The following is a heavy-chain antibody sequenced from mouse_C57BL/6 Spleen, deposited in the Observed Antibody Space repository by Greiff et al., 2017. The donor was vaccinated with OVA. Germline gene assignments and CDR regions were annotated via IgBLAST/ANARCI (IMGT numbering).Heavy chain of an antibody. V-gene: IGHV1-84*01. J-gene: IGHJ4*01. D-gene: IGHD1-1*01. CDR3: ARSGGRGMDY. Sequence: QVQLQQSGPELVKPGASVKLSCKASGYTFTDYYINWVKQRPGQGLEWIGWIYPGSGSTKYHEKFKGKATLTVDTASSTAYMQLSSLTSEDSAVYACARSGGRGMDYWGQGTSVTVSS. CDR2: IYPGSGST. CDR1: GYTFTDYY.